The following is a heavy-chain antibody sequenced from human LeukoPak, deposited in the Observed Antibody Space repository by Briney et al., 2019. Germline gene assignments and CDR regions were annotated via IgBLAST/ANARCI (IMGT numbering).Heavy chain of an antibody. V-gene: IGHV4-34*01. CDR1: GGSFSGYY. CDR3: ARGPGYSRDWFDP. D-gene: IGHD5-18*01. Sequence: PSETLSLTCAVYGGSFSGYYWSWIRQPPGKGLEWIGEINHSGSTNYNPSLKSRVTIPVDTSKNQFSLKLSSVTAADTAVYYCARGPGYSRDWFDPWGQGTLVTVSS. J-gene: IGHJ5*02. CDR2: INHSGST.